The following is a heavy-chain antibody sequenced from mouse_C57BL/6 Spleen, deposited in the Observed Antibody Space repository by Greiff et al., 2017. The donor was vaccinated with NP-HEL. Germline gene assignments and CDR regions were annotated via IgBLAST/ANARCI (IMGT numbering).Heavy chain of an antibody. CDR2: IDPETGGT. J-gene: IGHJ4*01. Sequence: VQRVESGAELVRPGASVTLSCKASGYTFTDYEMHWVKQTPVHGLEWIGAIDPETGGTAYNQKFKGKAILTADKSSSTAYMELRSLTSEDSAVYYCTRWGGNYAMDYWGQGTSVTVSS. V-gene: IGHV1-15*01. CDR1: GYTFTDYE. CDR3: TRWGGNYAMDY.